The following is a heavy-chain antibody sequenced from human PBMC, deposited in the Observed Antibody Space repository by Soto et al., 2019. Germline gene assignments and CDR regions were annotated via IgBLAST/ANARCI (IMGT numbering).Heavy chain of an antibody. CDR3: AMNLPSAYYYDSSGPPEGAFDY. CDR2: INTSGGST. CDR1: GYTFTRYY. D-gene: IGHD3-22*01. J-gene: IGHJ4*02. V-gene: IGHV1-46*01. Sequence: ASVKVSCKASGYTFTRYYMHWVRQAPGKGLEWMGIINTSGGSTSYAQEFQGRVSMSRDTPTSTAYMELKSLRSDDPAVYYCAMNLPSAYYYDSSGPPEGAFDYWGQGALVTVSS.